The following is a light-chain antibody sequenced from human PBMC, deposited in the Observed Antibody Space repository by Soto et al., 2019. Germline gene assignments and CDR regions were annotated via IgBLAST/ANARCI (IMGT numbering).Light chain of an antibody. Sequence: QPVLTQSPSASASLGASVKLTCTLSSGHSSYGIAWHQQQPEKGPRFLMKVNSDGGHNKGDGIPDRFSGSSSGAERYLTISSLQSEDEADYYCQTWGAGIQVFGGGTKRTVL. V-gene: IGLV4-69*01. J-gene: IGLJ3*02. CDR2: VNSDGGH. CDR1: SGHSSYG. CDR3: QTWGAGIQV.